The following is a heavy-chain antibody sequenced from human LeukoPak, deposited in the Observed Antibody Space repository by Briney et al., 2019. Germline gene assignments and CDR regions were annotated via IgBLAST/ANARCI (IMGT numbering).Heavy chain of an antibody. CDR1: GGSFSGYY. CDR3: ASSPERYSYGRELYYFDY. Sequence: SETLSLTCAGYGGSFSGYYWSWIRQPPGKGLEWIGEINHSGSTNYNPSLKSRVTISVDTSKNQFSLKLSSVTAADTAVYYCASSPERYSYGRELYYFDYWGQGTLVTVSS. CDR2: INHSGST. V-gene: IGHV4-34*01. D-gene: IGHD5-18*01. J-gene: IGHJ4*02.